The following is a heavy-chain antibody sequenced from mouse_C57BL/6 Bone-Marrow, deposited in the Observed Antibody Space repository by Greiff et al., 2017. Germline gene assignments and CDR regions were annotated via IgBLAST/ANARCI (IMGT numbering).Heavy chain of an antibody. CDR2: INPSNGGT. CDR1: GYTFTSYW. V-gene: IGHV1-53*01. Sequence: VQLQQPGTELVKPGASVKLSCKASGYTFTSYWMHWVKQRPGQGVEWIGNINPSNGGTNYNEKFKSKATLTVDKSSSTAYMQLSSLTSEDSAVYYSARAGGLRRLDYWGQGTTLTLSS. CDR3: ARAGGLRRLDY. J-gene: IGHJ2*01. D-gene: IGHD1-2*01.